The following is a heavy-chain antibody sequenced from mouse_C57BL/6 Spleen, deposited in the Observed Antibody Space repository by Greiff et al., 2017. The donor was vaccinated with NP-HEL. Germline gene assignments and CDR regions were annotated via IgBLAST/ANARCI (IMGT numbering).Heavy chain of an antibody. CDR1: GYTFTDYE. CDR2: IDPETGGT. J-gene: IGHJ2*01. Sequence: QVQLKESGAELVRPGASVTLSCKASGYTFTDYEMHWVKQTPVHGLEWIGAIDPETGGTAYNQKFKGKAILTADKSSSTAYMELRSLTSEDSAVYYCTVLWYYWGQGTTLTVSS. CDR3: TVLWYY. D-gene: IGHD1-1*02. V-gene: IGHV1-15*01.